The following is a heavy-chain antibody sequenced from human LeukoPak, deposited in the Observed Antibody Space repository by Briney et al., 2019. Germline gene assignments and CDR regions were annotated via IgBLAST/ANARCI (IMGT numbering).Heavy chain of an antibody. CDR1: GFSFSNYD. V-gene: IGHV3-30*02. Sequence: GGSLRLSCAASGFSFSNYDMHWVRQAPGKGLEWVAVIWYDGSNKYYADSVKGRFTISRDNSKNTLYLQMNSLRAEDTAVYYCAKGVAAAAMRPIDYWGQGTLVTVSS. D-gene: IGHD2-2*01. CDR2: IWYDGSNK. J-gene: IGHJ4*02. CDR3: AKGVAAAAMRPIDY.